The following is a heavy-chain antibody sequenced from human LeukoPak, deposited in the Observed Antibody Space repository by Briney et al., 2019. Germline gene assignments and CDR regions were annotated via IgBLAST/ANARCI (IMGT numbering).Heavy chain of an antibody. V-gene: IGHV3-23*01. CDR2: ISGNGDST. CDR3: AKSKDNPLYYFDN. J-gene: IGHJ4*02. Sequence: GESLRLSCAVSGFTFNSYAMSWVRQAPGKGLEWVSTISGNGDSTSYAHSVKGRFTISRDNSKNTLYLQMNSLRAEDTAVYYCAKSKDNPLYYFDNWGQGTLVTVSS. CDR1: GFTFNSYA.